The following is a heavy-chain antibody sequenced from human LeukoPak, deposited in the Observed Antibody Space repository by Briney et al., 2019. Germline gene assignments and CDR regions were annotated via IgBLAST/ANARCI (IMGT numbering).Heavy chain of an antibody. CDR3: ARLGDGDYFDY. D-gene: IGHD4-17*01. CDR1: GGSISSCSYY. CDR2: IYYSGST. J-gene: IGHJ4*02. V-gene: IGHV4-39*01. Sequence: SETLSLTCTVSGGSISSCSYYWGWIRPPPGQGLVWIGSIYYSGSTYYNPSLKSRVTISVDTSKNQFSLKLSSVTAADTAVYYCARLGDGDYFDYWGQGTQVTVSS.